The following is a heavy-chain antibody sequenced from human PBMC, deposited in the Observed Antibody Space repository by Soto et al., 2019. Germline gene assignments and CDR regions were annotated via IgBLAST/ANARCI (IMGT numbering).Heavy chain of an antibody. CDR1: GFTFSSYG. CDR2: ISYDGSNK. V-gene: IGHV3-30*18. Sequence: GGSLRLSCAASGFTFSSYGMHWVGQAPGKGLEWVAVISYDGSNKYYADSVKGRFTISRDNSKNTLYLQMNSLRAEDTAVYYCAKAGIAAAGTFDYWGQGTLVTVSS. D-gene: IGHD6-13*01. CDR3: AKAGIAAAGTFDY. J-gene: IGHJ4*02.